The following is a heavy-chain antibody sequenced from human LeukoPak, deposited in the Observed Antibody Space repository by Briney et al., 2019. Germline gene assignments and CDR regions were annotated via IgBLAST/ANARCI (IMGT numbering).Heavy chain of an antibody. CDR3: ARRGTIFGVVDY. J-gene: IGHJ4*02. V-gene: IGHV4-34*01. Sequence: SETLSLTCAVYGGSFSGYYWSWIRQPPGKGLEWIGEINHSGSTNYNPSLKSRVTISVDTSKNQFSLKLSSVTAADTAVYYCARRGTIFGVVDYWGQGTLVTVSS. CDR1: GGSFSGYY. CDR2: INHSGST. D-gene: IGHD3-3*01.